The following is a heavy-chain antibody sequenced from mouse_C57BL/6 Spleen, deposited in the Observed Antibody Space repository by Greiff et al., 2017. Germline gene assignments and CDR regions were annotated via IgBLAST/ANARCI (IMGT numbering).Heavy chain of an antibody. Sequence: VQLQQSGPELVKPGASVKISCKASGYAFSSSWMNWVKQRPGKGLEWIGRIYPGDGDTNYNGKFKGKAPLTADKSSSTAYMQPCSLTSENTAVYFCASEEVGRYFDYWGQGTTLTVSS. CDR2: IYPGDGDT. D-gene: IGHD4-1*01. CDR1: GYAFSSSW. J-gene: IGHJ2*01. CDR3: ASEEVGRYFDY. V-gene: IGHV1-82*01.